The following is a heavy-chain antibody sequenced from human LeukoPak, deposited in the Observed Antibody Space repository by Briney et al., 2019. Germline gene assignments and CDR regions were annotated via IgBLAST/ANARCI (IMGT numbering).Heavy chain of an antibody. J-gene: IGHJ4*02. Sequence: GGSLRLSCAASGFIFSSYVMSWVRQAPGKGLEWVSTISGSGGSTYYADSVKGRFTISRDNSKNTLYLQMNSLRAEDTAVYYCARVTDPYYYGSGSFDYWGQGTLVTVSS. CDR1: GFIFSSYV. D-gene: IGHD3-10*01. CDR2: ISGSGGST. V-gene: IGHV3-23*01. CDR3: ARVTDPYYYGSGSFDY.